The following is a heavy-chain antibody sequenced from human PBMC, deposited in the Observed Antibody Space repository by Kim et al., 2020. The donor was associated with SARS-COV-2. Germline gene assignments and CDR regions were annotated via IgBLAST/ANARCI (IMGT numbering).Heavy chain of an antibody. Sequence: SETLSLTCLVSGTSITRNNFYWGWIRQPPGKGLEWIGSFSYGGTTSYNPSLESRVAISVDTSKNQFSLKLTSVTAADTAVYYCTREPPPPGVSVTDQFDYWGQGTLVTVSS. J-gene: IGHJ4*02. V-gene: IGHV4-39*02. CDR2: FSYGGTT. CDR3: TREPPPPGVSVTDQFDY. D-gene: IGHD2-21*02. CDR1: GTSITRNNFY.